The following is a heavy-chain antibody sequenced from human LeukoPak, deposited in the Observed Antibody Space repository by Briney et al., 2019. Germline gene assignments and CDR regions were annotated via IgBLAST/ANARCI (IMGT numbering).Heavy chain of an antibody. D-gene: IGHD3-10*01. Sequence: GGSLRLSCAASGFTFSSFAMSWVRQAPGKGLEWVSAISGSAGSTYYADSVKGRFTISRDNSKNTLYLQMNSLRAEDTAVYYCARRRAKRTYYYGSGSYYSDAFDIWGQGTMVTVSS. CDR3: ARRRAKRTYYYGSGSYYSDAFDI. CDR1: GFTFSSFA. J-gene: IGHJ3*02. V-gene: IGHV3-23*01. CDR2: ISGSAGST.